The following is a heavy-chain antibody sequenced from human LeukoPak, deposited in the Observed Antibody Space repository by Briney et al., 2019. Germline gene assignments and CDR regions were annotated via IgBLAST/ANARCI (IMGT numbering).Heavy chain of an antibody. CDR3: ARMGSEYYYYYMDV. V-gene: IGHV4-4*07. Sequence: SETLSLTCTVSGGSISSYYWSWIRQPAGKGLEWIGRIYTSGSTNYNPSLKSRVTISVDKSKNQFSLKLSSVTAADTAVYYCARMGSEYYYYYMDVWGKGPRSPSP. J-gene: IGHJ6*03. D-gene: IGHD3-10*01. CDR2: IYTSGST. CDR1: GGSISSYY.